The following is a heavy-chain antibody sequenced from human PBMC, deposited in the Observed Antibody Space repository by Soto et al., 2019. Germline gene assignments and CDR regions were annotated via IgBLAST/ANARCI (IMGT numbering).Heavy chain of an antibody. CDR1: GFTFSSFG. CDR2: ISGNGGST. CDR3: VKANVATPNNNKAYDI. J-gene: IGHJ3*02. V-gene: IGHV3-64D*06. D-gene: IGHD1-1*01. Sequence: GGSLRLSCSASGFTFSSFGMHWVRQTPGKGLEYVSGISGNGGSTYYGDSVKGRFTISRDNSRSTLFLQTSSLKPEDTALYYCVKANVATPNNNKAYDIPGQGTVVTVSS.